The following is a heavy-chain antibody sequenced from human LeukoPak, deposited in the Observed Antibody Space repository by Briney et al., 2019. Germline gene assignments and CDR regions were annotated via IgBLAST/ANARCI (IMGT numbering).Heavy chain of an antibody. CDR3: ARLGLGYCSSTSCYGGYYYYYMDV. CDR1: GGSFSGYY. J-gene: IGHJ6*03. CDR2: INHSGST. V-gene: IGHV4-34*01. D-gene: IGHD2-2*01. Sequence: SETLSLTCAVYGGSFSGYYWSWIRQPPGKGLEWIGEINHSGSTNYNPSLKSRVTISVDTSKNQFSLKLSSVTAADTAVYYCARLGLGYCSSTSCYGGYYYYYMDVWGKGTTVTISS.